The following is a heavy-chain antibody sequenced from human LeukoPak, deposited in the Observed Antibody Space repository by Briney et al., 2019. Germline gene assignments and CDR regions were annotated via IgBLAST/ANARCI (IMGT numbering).Heavy chain of an antibody. V-gene: IGHV5-51*01. CDR2: IYPGDSDT. J-gene: IGHJ3*02. CDR3: ARRSGLYAFDI. Sequence: GESMKISCKGSGYSFTSYWIGWVRQMPGKGLEWMGIIYPGDSDTRSSPSFQGQVTISADTSISTAYLQWSTLKASDTAMYYCARRSGLYAFDIWGQGTMVTVSS. CDR1: GYSFTSYW. D-gene: IGHD6-25*01.